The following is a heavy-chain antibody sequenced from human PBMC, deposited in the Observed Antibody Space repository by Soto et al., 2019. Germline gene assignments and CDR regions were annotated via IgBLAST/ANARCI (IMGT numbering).Heavy chain of an antibody. CDR2: IIPIFGTA. J-gene: IGHJ6*02. V-gene: IGHV1-69*12. D-gene: IGHD2-15*01. Sequence: QVQLVQSGAEVKKPGSSVKVSCKASGGTFSSYAISWVRQAPGQGLEWMGGIIPIFGTANYAQKFQGRVTITADESTSTAYMELSSLRSEDTAVHYCASDPCSGGSCYYSTGSYYCMDVWGQGTTVTVSS. CDR1: GGTFSSYA. CDR3: ASDPCSGGSCYYSTGSYYCMDV.